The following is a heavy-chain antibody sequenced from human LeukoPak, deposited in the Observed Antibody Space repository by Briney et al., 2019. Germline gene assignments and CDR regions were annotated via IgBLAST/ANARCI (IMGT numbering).Heavy chain of an antibody. J-gene: IGHJ4*02. CDR1: GGSISSGSYY. Sequence: SETLSLTCTVSGGSISSGSYYWSWIRQTANKGLEWIGRIYSTGSTNYNPSLKSRVTMLVDTSKNEFSLRLSSLTAADTGVYYCARTSMHVYNGSYFDKWGQGTLVAVSS. V-gene: IGHV4-61*02. D-gene: IGHD1-1*01. CDR3: ARTSMHVYNGSYFDK. CDR2: IYSTGST.